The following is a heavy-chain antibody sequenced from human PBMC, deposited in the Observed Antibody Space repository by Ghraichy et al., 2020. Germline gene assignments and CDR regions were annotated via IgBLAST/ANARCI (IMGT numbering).Heavy chain of an antibody. J-gene: IGHJ6*02. Sequence: ASVKVSCKASGYTFTDYYIHWVRQAPGQGLEWMGWINPNTGGTNYAQKFQGWVTMTRDTSITTAYIEVRRLMSDDTAMYYCARSLTTVTSYFYYNMDVWGQGTTVTVSS. CDR2: INPNTGGT. CDR1: GYTFTDYY. CDR3: ARSLTTVTSYFYYNMDV. D-gene: IGHD4-11*01. V-gene: IGHV1-2*04.